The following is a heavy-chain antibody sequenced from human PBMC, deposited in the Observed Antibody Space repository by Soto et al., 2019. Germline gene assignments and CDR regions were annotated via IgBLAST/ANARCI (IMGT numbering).Heavy chain of an antibody. CDR3: ARGGAVTLFREGLMDV. Sequence: PSETLSLTCTVSGGSITTYYWSWIRQPPGKGLEWIGYIYYSGSTSYNPSLKSRVTISVDTSKNQFSLKLSSVTAADTAVYYCARGGAVTLFREGLMDVWGKGTTVTVSS. CDR2: IYYSGST. J-gene: IGHJ6*03. D-gene: IGHD2-15*01. CDR1: GGSITTYY. V-gene: IGHV4-59*01.